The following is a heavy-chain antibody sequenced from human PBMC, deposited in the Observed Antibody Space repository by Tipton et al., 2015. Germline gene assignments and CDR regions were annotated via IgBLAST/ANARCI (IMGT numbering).Heavy chain of an antibody. CDR1: GFTFSLNS. CDR2: ISDSSNYI. Sequence: SLRLSCAASGFTFSLNSMNWVRQAPGKGLEWVSSISDSSNYIYYADSVKGRFTISRDNAKNSLYLKMNSLRTEDTALYYCVKDRTEARYLAVADPLTHEFAAWGQGTLVTVSS. J-gene: IGHJ5*02. CDR3: VKDRTEARYLAVADPLTHEFAA. V-gene: IGHV3-21*04. D-gene: IGHD6-19*01.